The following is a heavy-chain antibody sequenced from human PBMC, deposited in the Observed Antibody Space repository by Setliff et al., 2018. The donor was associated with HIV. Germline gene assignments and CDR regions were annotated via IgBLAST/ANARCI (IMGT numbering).Heavy chain of an antibody. CDR3: ARRGSSGWFHELDY. Sequence: ASVKVSCKASGYTFTSYGISWVRQAPGQGLEWMGWIGAYNGNTDYAQKVQGRVTMTTDTSTTTAYMELRSLRSDDTAVYYCARRGSSGWFHELDYWGQGTLVTVSS. CDR1: GYTFTSYG. CDR2: IGAYNGNT. D-gene: IGHD6-19*01. V-gene: IGHV1-18*01. J-gene: IGHJ4*02.